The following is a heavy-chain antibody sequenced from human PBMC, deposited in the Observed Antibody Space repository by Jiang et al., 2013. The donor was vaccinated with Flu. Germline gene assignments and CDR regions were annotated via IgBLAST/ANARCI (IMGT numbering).Heavy chain of an antibody. CDR1: GDSIGSGDYY. V-gene: IGHV4-30-4*01. D-gene: IGHD3-9*01. Sequence: GPGLVKPSQTLSLTCSVSGDSIGSGDYYWGWVRQSPGKGPECLGYIYYVGSTYYNPSLESRLRLSVDTSKNEFSMQLHSVTAADTARYFCTRLLSGLFDFWGQGVLVTVSS. J-gene: IGHJ4*02. CDR2: IYYVGST. CDR3: TRLLSGLFDF.